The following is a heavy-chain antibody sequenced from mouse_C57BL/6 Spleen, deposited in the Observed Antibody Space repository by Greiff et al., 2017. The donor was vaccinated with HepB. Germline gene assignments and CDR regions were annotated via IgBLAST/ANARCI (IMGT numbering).Heavy chain of an antibody. CDR1: GFTFSDYG. CDR2: ISSGSSTI. Sequence: EVQLVESGGGLVKPGGSLKLSCAASGFTFSDYGMHWVRQAPEKGLEWVAYISSGSSTIYYADTVKGRFTISRDNAKNTLFLQMTSLRSEDTAMYYCARPYYGNYDFLDYWGQGTTLTVSS. D-gene: IGHD2-1*01. CDR3: ARPYYGNYDFLDY. J-gene: IGHJ2*01. V-gene: IGHV5-17*01.